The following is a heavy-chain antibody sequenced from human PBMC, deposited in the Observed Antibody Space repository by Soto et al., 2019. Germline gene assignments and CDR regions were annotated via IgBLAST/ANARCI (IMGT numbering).Heavy chain of an antibody. Sequence: QVQLVQSGAEVKKPGSSVKVSCKASGGTFSPYTINRVRQAPGQGLEWMGRIIPFHGVTNYAQKFQARVTITADKSTSTAYMELSVLRFGDTAMYYCTRDWEITVSTWSFGGFWGRGTLVTVSS. CDR3: TRDWEITVSTWSFGGF. CDR2: IIPFHGVT. J-gene: IGHJ4*02. CDR1: GGTFSPYT. V-gene: IGHV1-69*08. D-gene: IGHD3-10*01.